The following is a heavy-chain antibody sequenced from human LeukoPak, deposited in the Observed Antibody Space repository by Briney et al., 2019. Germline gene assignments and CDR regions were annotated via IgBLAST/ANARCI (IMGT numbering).Heavy chain of an antibody. CDR3: TTLHYYGMVV. CDR1: GLTFSDYY. V-gene: IGHV3-11*01. Sequence: GGSLRLSCAASGLTFSDYYMSWIRQAPGKGREWVSYISGSGSTIYYADSVKGRFTNSRDNAKNSLYLQMDSLSAEDTAVYYCTTLHYYGMVVWGPGTTVTVS. CDR2: ISGSGSTI. J-gene: IGHJ6*02.